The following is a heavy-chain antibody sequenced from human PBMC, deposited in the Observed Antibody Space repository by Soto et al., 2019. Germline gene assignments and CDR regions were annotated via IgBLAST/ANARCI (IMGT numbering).Heavy chain of an antibody. J-gene: IGHJ6*02. D-gene: IGHD1-20*01. Sequence: GASVKVSCKASGYTFTTYGISWLRQAPGQGLEWVGWISPDSGNTNYAQKLQGRVTMTTDTSTTTVYMELRSLRSDDTAVYYCARDLGYKWNHWEDFEFWGQGTTVTVSS. CDR1: GYTFTTYG. CDR2: ISPDSGNT. V-gene: IGHV1-18*01. CDR3: ARDLGYKWNHWEDFEF.